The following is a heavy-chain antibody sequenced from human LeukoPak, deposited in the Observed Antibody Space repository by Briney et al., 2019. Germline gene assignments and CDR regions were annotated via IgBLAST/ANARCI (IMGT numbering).Heavy chain of an antibody. CDR3: ARAYFGEEPDY. Sequence: PGGSLRLSCAASGFTFSSYWMHWVRHAPGKGLVWVSRINSDGSSTSYADSVKGRFTISRDNAKNTLYLQMNSLRAEGTAVYYCARAYFGEEPDYWGQGTLVTVSS. D-gene: IGHD3-10*01. CDR2: INSDGSST. CDR1: GFTFSSYW. J-gene: IGHJ4*02. V-gene: IGHV3-74*01.